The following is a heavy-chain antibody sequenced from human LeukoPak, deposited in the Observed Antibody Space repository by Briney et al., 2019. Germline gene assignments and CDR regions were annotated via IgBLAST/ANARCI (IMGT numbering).Heavy chain of an antibody. J-gene: IGHJ4*02. Sequence: SETLSLTCTVSGGSISGYYWSWIRQPPGKGLEWIGYIFSSGSTNYNPSLKSRVTVSEDTSVNQFSLKLSSVTAADTAVYYCARHYYDRSDSYSFDYWGQGTLVTVSS. D-gene: IGHD3-22*01. CDR2: IFSSGST. V-gene: IGHV4-59*08. CDR3: ARHYYDRSDSYSFDY. CDR1: GGSISGYY.